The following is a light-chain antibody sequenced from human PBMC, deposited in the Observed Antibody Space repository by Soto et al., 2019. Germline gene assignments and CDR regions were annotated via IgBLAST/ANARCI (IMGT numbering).Light chain of an antibody. Sequence: QSALTQPASVSGSPGQSITISCTGTSSDVGAHNLVSWYQHHPGRAPKLFIFDVSDRPSGVSNRFSGSKSGNTASLTISGLQAEDEAFYYCSSYTNTTTLVFGGGTKLTVL. CDR3: SSYTNTTTLV. J-gene: IGLJ3*02. V-gene: IGLV2-14*02. CDR2: DVS. CDR1: SSDVGAHNL.